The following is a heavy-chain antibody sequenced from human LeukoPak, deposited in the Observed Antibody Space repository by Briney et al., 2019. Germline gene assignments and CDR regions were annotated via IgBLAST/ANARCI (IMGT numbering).Heavy chain of an antibody. J-gene: IGHJ4*02. Sequence: GGSLRLSCAASGFTLSSYWMSWVRQAPGKGLEWVANIKQDGSEKYYVDSVKGRFTISRDNAKNSLYLQMNSLRAEDTAVYYCARDGLAAAGIFDYWGQGTLVTVSS. CDR1: GFTLSSYW. V-gene: IGHV3-7*03. D-gene: IGHD6-13*01. CDR3: ARDGLAAAGIFDY. CDR2: IKQDGSEK.